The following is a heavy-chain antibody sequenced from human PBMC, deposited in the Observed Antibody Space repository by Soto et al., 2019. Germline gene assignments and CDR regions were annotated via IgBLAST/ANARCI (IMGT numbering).Heavy chain of an antibody. Sequence: SETLSLTCTVSGGSISSSSYYWGWIRQPPGKGLEWIGSTYYSGSTYYNPSLKSRVTISVDTSKNQFSLKLSSVTAADTAVYYCARRYYYDSSGYQILYYFDYWGQGTLVTVSS. CDR2: TYYSGST. J-gene: IGHJ4*02. V-gene: IGHV4-39*01. CDR3: ARRYYYDSSGYQILYYFDY. D-gene: IGHD3-22*01. CDR1: GGSISSSSYY.